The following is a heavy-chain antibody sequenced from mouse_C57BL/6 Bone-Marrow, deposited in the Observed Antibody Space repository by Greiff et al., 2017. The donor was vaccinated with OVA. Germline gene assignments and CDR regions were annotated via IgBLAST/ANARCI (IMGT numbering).Heavy chain of an antibody. D-gene: IGHD1-1*01. Sequence: EVQGVESGGGLVQPGGSLKLSCAASGFTFSDYYMYWVRQTPEKRLEWVAYISNGGGSTYYPDTVKGRFTISRDNAKNTLYLQMSRLKSEDTAMYYCARPFITTVVATEDAMDYWGQGTSVTVSS. J-gene: IGHJ4*01. CDR3: ARPFITTVVATEDAMDY. CDR1: GFTFSDYY. CDR2: ISNGGGST. V-gene: IGHV5-12*01.